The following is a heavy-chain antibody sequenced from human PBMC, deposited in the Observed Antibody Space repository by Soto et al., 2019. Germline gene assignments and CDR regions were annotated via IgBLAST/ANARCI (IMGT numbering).Heavy chain of an antibody. CDR1: GFTFSSYS. Sequence: EVQLVESGGGLVKPGGSLRLSCAASGFTFSSYSMNWVRQAPGKGLEWVSSISSGSTYIYYADSVKGRFTISRDNAKNSLYLQMNSLRAEDTAVYFCARHRHQVYYYYYMDVWGKGTTVTVSS. J-gene: IGHJ6*03. V-gene: IGHV3-21*01. CDR2: ISSGSTYI. CDR3: ARHRHQVYYYYYMDV.